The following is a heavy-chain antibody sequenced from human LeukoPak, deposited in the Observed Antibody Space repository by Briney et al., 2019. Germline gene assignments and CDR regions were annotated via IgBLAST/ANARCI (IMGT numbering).Heavy chain of an antibody. Sequence: PSETLSLTCTVSGGSISSSSYYWGWIRQPPGKGLEWIGSIYYSGSTYYNPSLKSRVTISVDTSKNQFSLKLSSVTAADTAVYYCARGNRDGYNLDYWGQGTLVTVSS. V-gene: IGHV4-39*07. CDR2: IYYSGST. D-gene: IGHD5-24*01. J-gene: IGHJ4*02. CDR3: ARGNRDGYNLDY. CDR1: GGSISSSSYY.